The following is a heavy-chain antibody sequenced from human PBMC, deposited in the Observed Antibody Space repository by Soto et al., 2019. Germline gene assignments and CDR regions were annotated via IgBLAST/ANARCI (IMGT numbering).Heavy chain of an antibody. CDR2: IIPIFGTA. CDR3: ASPPYGDYGVSYYYYGMDV. D-gene: IGHD4-17*01. Sequence: QVQLVQSGAEVKKPGSSVKVSCKASGGTFSSYAISWVRQAPGQGLEWMGGIIPIFGTADYAQKFQGRVTIIADESTNTAYMELSSLRSEDTAVYYCASPPYGDYGVSYYYYGMDVWGQGTTVTVSS. CDR1: GGTFSSYA. J-gene: IGHJ6*02. V-gene: IGHV1-69*12.